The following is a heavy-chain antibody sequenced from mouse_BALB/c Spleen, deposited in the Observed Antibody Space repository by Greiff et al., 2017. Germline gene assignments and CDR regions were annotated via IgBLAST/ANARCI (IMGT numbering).Heavy chain of an antibody. J-gene: IGHJ3*01. Sequence: EVQLQESGPGLVKPSQSLSLTCTVTGYSITSDYAWNWIRQFPGNKLEWMGSISYSGSTSYNPSLKSRISITRDTSKNQFFMQLNSVTTEDTATYYCARFYDYLRGLAYGGQGTLVTVAA. CDR1: GYSITSDYA. CDR3: ARFYDYLRGLAY. D-gene: IGHD2-4*01. CDR2: ISYSGST. V-gene: IGHV3-2*02.